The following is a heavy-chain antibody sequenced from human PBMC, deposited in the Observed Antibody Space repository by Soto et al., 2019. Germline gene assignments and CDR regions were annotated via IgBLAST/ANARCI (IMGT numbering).Heavy chain of an antibody. Sequence: GGSLRLSCAASGFTFDDYAMHWVRQAPGKGLEWVSGISWNSGSIGYADSVKGRFTISRDNAKNSLYLQMNSLRAEDTALYYCAKDIEARRAAVAGTVGYWGQGTLVTVSS. V-gene: IGHV3-9*01. CDR2: ISWNSGSI. J-gene: IGHJ4*02. CDR1: GFTFDDYA. CDR3: AKDIEARRAAVAGTVGY. D-gene: IGHD6-19*01.